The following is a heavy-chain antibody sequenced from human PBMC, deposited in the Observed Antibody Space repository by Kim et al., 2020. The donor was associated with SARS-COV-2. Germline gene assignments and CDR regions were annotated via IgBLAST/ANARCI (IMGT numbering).Heavy chain of an antibody. D-gene: IGHD6-19*01. J-gene: IGHJ4*02. CDR1: GFTFSSYG. CDR2: IWYDGSNK. V-gene: IGHV3-33*01. CDR3: ARDGYSSGWPPFDY. Sequence: GGSLRLSCAASGFTFSSYGMHWVRQAPGKGLEWVAVIWYDGSNKYYADSVKGRFTISRDNSKNTLYLQMNSLRAEDTAVYYCARDGYSSGWPPFDYWGQGTMVTVSS.